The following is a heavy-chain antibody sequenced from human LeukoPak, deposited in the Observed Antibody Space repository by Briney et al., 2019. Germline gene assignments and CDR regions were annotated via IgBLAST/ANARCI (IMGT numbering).Heavy chain of an antibody. CDR1: GGSIRNYY. CDR3: ARMTHGRVFDY. CDR2: IYYSGST. Sequence: PSETLSLTCTVSGGSIRNYYWSWIRQPPGKGLEWIGYIYYSGSTNYNPSLKSRVTISVDTSKNQFSLKLSSVTAADTAVYYCARMTHGRVFDYWGQGTLVTVSS. V-gene: IGHV4-59*08. J-gene: IGHJ4*02. D-gene: IGHD3-16*01.